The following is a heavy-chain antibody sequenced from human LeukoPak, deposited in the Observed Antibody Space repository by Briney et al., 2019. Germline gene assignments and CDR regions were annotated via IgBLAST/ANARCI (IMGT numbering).Heavy chain of an antibody. D-gene: IGHD3-10*01. CDR1: GGSISSGSYY. CDR3: ARDRSWFGGWFDP. V-gene: IGHV4-61*02. CDR2: FYTSGST. J-gene: IGHJ5*02. Sequence: PSETLSLTCTVSGGSISSGSYYWSWIRQPAGKGLEWIGRFYTSGSTNYNPSLKSRVTMSVDTSKNQFSLKLSSVTAADTAVYYCARDRSWFGGWFDPWGQGTLVTVSS.